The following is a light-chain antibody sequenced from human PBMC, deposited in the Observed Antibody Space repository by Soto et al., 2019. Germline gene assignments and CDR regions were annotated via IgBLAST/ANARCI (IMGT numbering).Light chain of an antibody. CDR2: LGS. V-gene: IGKV2-28*01. J-gene: IGKJ1*01. CDR3: MQALQTTWT. Sequence: DIVMSQSPLSLPVTPGEPASISCRSSQSLLHSNGYNYLDWYLQKPGQSPQLLIYLGSNRSSGVPDRFSGSGSGTDFTLKISRVQAEDVGVYYCMQALQTTWTFGQ. CDR1: QSLLHSNGYNY.